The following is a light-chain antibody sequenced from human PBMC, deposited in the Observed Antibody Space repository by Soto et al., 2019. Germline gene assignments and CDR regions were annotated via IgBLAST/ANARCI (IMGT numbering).Light chain of an antibody. J-gene: IGKJ2*01. CDR2: GAS. CDR1: QSVRSSIY. CDR3: QQYGGSPYT. Sequence: EIVLTQSPGTLSSTPGDRATLSCRASQSVRSSIYLAWYQQIRGQAPRLLIYGASTRATGIPDRFSGSGSGTDLTFTISRLEPEDCAVYYCQQYGGSPYTFGQGTKLEIK. V-gene: IGKV3-20*01.